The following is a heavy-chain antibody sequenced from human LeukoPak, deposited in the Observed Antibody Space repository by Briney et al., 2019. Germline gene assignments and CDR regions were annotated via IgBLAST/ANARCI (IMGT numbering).Heavy chain of an antibody. CDR2: INYDGSNT. V-gene: IGHV3-74*01. Sequence: PGGSLRLSCAASTFTFSSYWMAWVRQAPGKGLVWVSRINYDGSNTNYADSVKGRFTISRDNAKNTLYLQMNSLRAEDTAVYYCTRGAALFYFDSFGGQFDPWGQGTLVTVSS. D-gene: IGHD3-22*01. CDR3: TRGAALFYFDSFGGQFDP. CDR1: TFTFSSYW. J-gene: IGHJ5*02.